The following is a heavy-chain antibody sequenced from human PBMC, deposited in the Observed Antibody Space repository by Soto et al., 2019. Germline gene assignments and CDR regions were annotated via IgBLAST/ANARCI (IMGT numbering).Heavy chain of an antibody. V-gene: IGHV3-30-3*01. CDR2: ISYDGSNK. Sequence: GGSLRLSCAASGFTFSSYAMHWVRQAPGKGLEWVAVISYDGSNKYYADSVKGRFTISRDNSKNTLYLQMNSLRAEDTAVYYCARDGDDIVVVVAATGLFGYFDYWGQGTLVTVSS. CDR3: ARDGDDIVVVVAATGLFGYFDY. CDR1: GFTFSSYA. J-gene: IGHJ4*02. D-gene: IGHD2-15*01.